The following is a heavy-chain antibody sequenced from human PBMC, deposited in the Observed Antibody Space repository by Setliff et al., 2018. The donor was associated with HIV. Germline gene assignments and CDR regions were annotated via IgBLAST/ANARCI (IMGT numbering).Heavy chain of an antibody. Sequence: GESLRLSCATSGFTFSSYALHWVRQAPGKGLEWVAVISYDGSKKYYADSVKGRFTISRDNSKDTLYLQMNSLRAEDTAVYYCARPRTYCSGGSCYLGPDYWGQGTLVTVSS. CDR1: GFTFSSYA. J-gene: IGHJ4*02. CDR2: ISYDGSKK. CDR3: ARPRTYCSGGSCYLGPDY. D-gene: IGHD2-15*01. V-gene: IGHV3-30-3*01.